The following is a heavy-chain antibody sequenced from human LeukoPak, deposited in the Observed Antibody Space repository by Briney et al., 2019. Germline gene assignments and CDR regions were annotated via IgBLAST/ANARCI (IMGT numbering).Heavy chain of an antibody. D-gene: IGHD3-3*01. CDR2: IYSDGST. Sequence: HPGGSLRLFCAASGFTVSSNYMSWVRQAPGKGLEWVSVIYSDGSTYYADSVKGRFTISRDNSKNTLYLQMNSLRAEDTAVYYCARNYDFWSGYSSNWFDPWGQGTLVTVSS. CDR3: ARNYDFWSGYSSNWFDP. J-gene: IGHJ5*02. V-gene: IGHV3-66*01. CDR1: GFTVSSNY.